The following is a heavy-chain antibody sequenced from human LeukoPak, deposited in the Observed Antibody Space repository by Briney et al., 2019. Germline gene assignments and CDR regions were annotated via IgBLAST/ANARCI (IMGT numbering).Heavy chain of an antibody. CDR2: IIPIFGTA. D-gene: IGHD3-16*01. J-gene: IGHJ5*02. CDR1: GGTFSSYA. V-gene: IGHV1-69*13. Sequence: GASVKVPCKASGGTFSSYAISWVRQAPGQGLEWMGGIIPIFGTANYAQKFQGRVTITADESTSTAYMELSSLRSEDTAVYYCARDTKRSRARWENLGIDPWGQGTLVTVSS. CDR3: ARDTKRSRARWENLGIDP.